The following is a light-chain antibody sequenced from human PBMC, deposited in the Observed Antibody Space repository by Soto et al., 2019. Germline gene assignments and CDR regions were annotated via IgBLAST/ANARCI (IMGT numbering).Light chain of an antibody. CDR3: ETWDSNTRV. CDR2: LEGSGSY. V-gene: IGLV4-60*03. J-gene: IGLJ3*02. CDR1: SGHSSYN. Sequence: QLVLTQSSSASASLGSSVKLTCTLNSGHSSYNIAWHQQQPGKAPRYLMKLEGSGSYNNGSEVPDRFSGSSSGADRYLTISNLQSEDEADYYCETWDSNTRVYGGGTKVTVL.